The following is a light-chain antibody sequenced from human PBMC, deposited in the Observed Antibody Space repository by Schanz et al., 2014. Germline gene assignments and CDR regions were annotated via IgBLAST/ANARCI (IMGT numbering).Light chain of an antibody. Sequence: QLVLTQSPSASASLGASVKLTCTLNSGHSNYAIAWHQQQAEKGPRYLMKLHSDGSHNKGDGIPDRFSGSSSGAERYLIISSLQSEDEADYYCQSWGTGIRVFGGGTKLTVL. J-gene: IGLJ2*01. CDR3: QSWGTGIRV. CDR2: LHSDGSH. CDR1: SGHSNYA. V-gene: IGLV4-69*01.